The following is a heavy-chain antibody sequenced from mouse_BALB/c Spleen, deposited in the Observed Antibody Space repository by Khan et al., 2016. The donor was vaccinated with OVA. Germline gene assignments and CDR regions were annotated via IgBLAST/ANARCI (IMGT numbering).Heavy chain of an antibody. J-gene: IGHJ3*01. Sequence: EVQLVESGPGLVKPSQSLSLTCSVTGYSITSGYFWNWIRQFPGNKLEWMGYIRYDGDSNYNPSLRNRISITRDTSKNRFFLKLNSVTPEDTATYYCARGGSSGPAWFTYWGQGTLVTVSA. CDR1: GYSITSGYF. CDR2: IRYDGDS. D-gene: IGHD3-1*01. CDR3: ARGGSSGPAWFTY. V-gene: IGHV3-6*02.